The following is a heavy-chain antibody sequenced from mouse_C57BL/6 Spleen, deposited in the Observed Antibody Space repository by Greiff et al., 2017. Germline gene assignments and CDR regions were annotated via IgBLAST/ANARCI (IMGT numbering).Heavy chain of an antibody. D-gene: IGHD2-5*01. CDR1: GYTFTSYW. CDR2: IDPSDSET. V-gene: IGHV1-52*01. J-gene: IGHJ1*03. CDR3: AYYSNYGWYFDV. Sequence: QVQLQQPGAELVRPGSSVKLSCKASGYTFTSYWMHWVKQRPIQGLEWIGNIDPSDSETPYNQKFKDKATLTVDKSSSTAYMQLSSLTSEDSAVYYCAYYSNYGWYFDVWGTGTTVTVSS.